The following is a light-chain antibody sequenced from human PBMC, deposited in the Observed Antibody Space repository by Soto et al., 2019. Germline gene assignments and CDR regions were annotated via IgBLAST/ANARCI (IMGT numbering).Light chain of an antibody. Sequence: QSALTQPASVSGSLGQSITISCTGTSSDVGGHNSVSWYQQHPGKAPKFMIYDVNNRPSGVSNRFSGSKSDSTASLTISGLQAEDEADYYCSSYTDSSTVIFGGGTKLTVL. V-gene: IGLV2-14*01. CDR1: SSDVGGHNS. J-gene: IGLJ2*01. CDR2: DVN. CDR3: SSYTDSSTVI.